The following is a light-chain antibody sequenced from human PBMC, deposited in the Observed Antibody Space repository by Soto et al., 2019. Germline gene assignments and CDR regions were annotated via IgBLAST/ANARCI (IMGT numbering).Light chain of an antibody. CDR2: KAS. CDR3: QQYNSSPWT. J-gene: IGKJ1*01. V-gene: IGKV1-5*03. CDR1: QSISSW. Sequence: DIPMTQSPSTLSASVGDRVTITCRASQSISSWLGWYQQKPGKAPKLLIYKASSLKTGVPSRFSGSGSGTEFTLTISSLQPDDFATYYCQQYNSSPWTFGQGTKVEIK.